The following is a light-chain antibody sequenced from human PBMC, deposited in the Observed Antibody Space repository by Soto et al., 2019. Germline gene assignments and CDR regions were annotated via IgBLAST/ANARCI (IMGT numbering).Light chain of an antibody. CDR1: SNDVGGYVY. CDR3: SSYAGTNIDVV. Sequence: QSALTQPPSASGSPGRSVTISCTGTSNDVGGYVYVSWYQQYPGKAPKLMIYEVNKRASGVPDRFSGSKSGNTASLTVSGLQAEDEADYYCSSYAGTNIDVVFGGGTKLTVL. CDR2: EVN. J-gene: IGLJ2*01. V-gene: IGLV2-8*01.